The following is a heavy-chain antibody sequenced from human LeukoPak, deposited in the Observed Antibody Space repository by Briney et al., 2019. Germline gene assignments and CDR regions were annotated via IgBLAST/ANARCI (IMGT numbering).Heavy chain of an antibody. CDR3: TRDRPRYDYGDYRDTFDI. Sequence: GGSLRLSCSASGFTFGDYAMNWFRQAPGKGLEWLGFIRSKAYGGTTEYAASVKGRFTISRDDSKSIAYLQMNSLKIEDTGLYYCTRDRPRYDYGDYRDTFDIWGQGTMVTVSS. CDR2: IRSKAYGGTT. D-gene: IGHD4-17*01. V-gene: IGHV3-49*03. CDR1: GFTFGDYA. J-gene: IGHJ3*02.